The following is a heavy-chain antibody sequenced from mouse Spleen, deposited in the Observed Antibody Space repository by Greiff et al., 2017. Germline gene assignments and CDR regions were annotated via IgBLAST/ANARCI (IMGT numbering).Heavy chain of an antibody. CDR2: IYPGSGNT. CDR3: ARGDYPYAMDY. CDR1: GYSFTSYY. V-gene: IGHV1-66*01. Sequence: VLLQQSGPELVKPGASVKISCKASGYSFTSYYIHWVQQRPGQGLEWIGWIYPGSGNTKYNEKFKGKATLTADTSSSTAYMQLSSLTSEDSAVYYCARGDYPYAMDYWGQGTSVTVSS. D-gene: IGHD2-4*01. J-gene: IGHJ4*01.